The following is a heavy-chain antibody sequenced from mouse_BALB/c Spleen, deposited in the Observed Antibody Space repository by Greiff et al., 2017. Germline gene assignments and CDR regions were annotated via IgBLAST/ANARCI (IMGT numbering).Heavy chain of an antibody. CDR3: ARGDGNYVFDY. V-gene: IGHV1S137*01. CDR1: GYTFTDYA. J-gene: IGHJ2*01. CDR2: ISTYYGDA. Sequence: QVQLQQSGAELVRPGVSVKISCKGSGYTFTDYAMHWVKQSHAKSLEWIGVISTYYGDASYNQKFKGKATMTVDKSSSTAYMELARLTSEDSAIYYCARGDGNYVFDYWGQGTTLTVSS. D-gene: IGHD2-1*01.